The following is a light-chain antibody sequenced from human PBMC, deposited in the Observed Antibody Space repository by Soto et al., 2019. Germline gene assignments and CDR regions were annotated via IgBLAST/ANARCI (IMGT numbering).Light chain of an antibody. J-gene: IGKJ2*02. CDR3: QQYYSYPGT. CDR1: QGISSY. Sequence: AIRMTQSPSSFSASTGDRVTITCRASQGISSYLAWYQQKPGKAPKLLIYAASTLQSGVPSRFSGSGSGTDFNLTISFLQSEDFATYYCQQYYSYPGTFGQGTKLEIK. CDR2: AAS. V-gene: IGKV1-8*01.